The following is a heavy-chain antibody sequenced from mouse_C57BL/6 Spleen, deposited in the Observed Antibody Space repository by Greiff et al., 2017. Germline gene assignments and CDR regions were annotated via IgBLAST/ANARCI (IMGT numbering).Heavy chain of an antibody. V-gene: IGHV1-52*01. Sequence: QVQLQQPGAELVRPGSSVKLSCKASGYTFTSYWMHWVKQRPIQGLEWIGNIDPSDSETHYNQKFKDKATLTVDKSSSTAYMQLSSLTSEDSAVYYCARGGFVTTVVAPDYWGQGTTLTVSS. CDR3: ARGGFVTTVVAPDY. D-gene: IGHD1-1*01. CDR2: IDPSDSET. CDR1: GYTFTSYW. J-gene: IGHJ2*01.